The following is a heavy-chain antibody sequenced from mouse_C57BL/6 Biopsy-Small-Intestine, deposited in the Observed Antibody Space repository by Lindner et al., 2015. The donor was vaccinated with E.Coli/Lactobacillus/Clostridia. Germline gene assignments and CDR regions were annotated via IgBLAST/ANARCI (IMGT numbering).Heavy chain of an antibody. CDR1: GYVFSNYW. CDR3: AREGYGYFDV. CDR2: VYPGDGDT. J-gene: IGHJ1*03. Sequence: VQLQESGAELVKPGASVKISCKASGYVFSNYWMNWVKQRPGKGLEWIGQVYPGDGDTNYNGKFKDKATLTADKSSSTAYMQLSSLTSEDSAVYFCAREGYGYFDVWGTGTTVTVSS. V-gene: IGHV1-80*01.